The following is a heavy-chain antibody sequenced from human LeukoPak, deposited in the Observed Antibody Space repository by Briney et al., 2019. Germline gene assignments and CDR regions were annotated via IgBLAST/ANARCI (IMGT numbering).Heavy chain of an antibody. J-gene: IGHJ4*02. Sequence: SETLSLTCTVSGGSISSYHWSWLRQPPGKGLEWIGYIYYSGSTNYNPSLKSRVTISVDTSKNQFSLKLSSVTAADTAVYYCARVPPPVRGVDYWGQGTLVTVSS. CDR3: ARVPPPVRGVDY. V-gene: IGHV4-59*01. CDR2: IYYSGST. CDR1: GGSISSYH. D-gene: IGHD3-10*01.